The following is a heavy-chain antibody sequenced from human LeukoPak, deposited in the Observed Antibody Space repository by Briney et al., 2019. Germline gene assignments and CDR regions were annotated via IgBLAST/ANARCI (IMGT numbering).Heavy chain of an antibody. V-gene: IGHV3-53*01. D-gene: IGHD1-26*01. J-gene: IGHJ4*02. CDR1: GFTVSSNY. CDR2: IYSGGST. CDR3: AKAFYRGVGATVFDY. Sequence: RTGGSLRLSCAASGFTVSSNYMSWVRQAPGKGLEWVSVIYSGGSTYYADSVKGRFTISRDNSKNTLYLQMNSLRAEDTAVYYCAKAFYRGVGATVFDYWGQGTLVTVSS.